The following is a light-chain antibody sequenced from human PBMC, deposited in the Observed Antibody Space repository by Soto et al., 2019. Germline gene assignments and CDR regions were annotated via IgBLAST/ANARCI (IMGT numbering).Light chain of an antibody. CDR3: QHCDTAPPVT. J-gene: IGKJ2*01. V-gene: IGKV3-20*01. CDR2: HTS. Sequence: EIVLAQSPGTLSLSPGERATLSCRASQSLSSSYFAWYQQKPGQPPRLLIYHTSNRASGIPDRFSGSGSGTDFALTISRLEPEDFAVYYCQHCDTAPPVTFGQGTKVEIK. CDR1: QSLSSSY.